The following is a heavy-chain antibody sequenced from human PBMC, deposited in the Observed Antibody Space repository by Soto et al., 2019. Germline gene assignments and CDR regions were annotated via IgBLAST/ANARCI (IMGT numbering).Heavy chain of an antibody. V-gene: IGHV3-33*01. J-gene: IGHJ6*02. CDR2: IWYDGSNK. Sequence: GESLKISCAASGFTFSSYGMHWVRQAPGKGLEWVAVIWYDGSNKYYADSVKGRFTISRDNSKNTLYLQMNSLRAEDTAVYYCARGIYCSGGSCYYYYYGMDVWGQGTTVTIS. D-gene: IGHD2-15*01. CDR1: GFTFSSYG. CDR3: ARGIYCSGGSCYYYYYGMDV.